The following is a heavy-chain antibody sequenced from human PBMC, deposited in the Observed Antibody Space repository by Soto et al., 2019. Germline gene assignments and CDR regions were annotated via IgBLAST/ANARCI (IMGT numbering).Heavy chain of an antibody. CDR2: IYPGDSDT. CDR1: GYTFTNYW. V-gene: IGHV5-51*01. Sequence: GASLKISCKGSGYTFTNYWIGWVRQMPGKGLEWMGIIYPGDSDTKYNPSFQGQVTISADKSITTTYLQWSSLKASDTAIYYCAASIFYYGMDVLGQGTTVTVSS. J-gene: IGHJ6*02. CDR3: AASIFYYGMDV.